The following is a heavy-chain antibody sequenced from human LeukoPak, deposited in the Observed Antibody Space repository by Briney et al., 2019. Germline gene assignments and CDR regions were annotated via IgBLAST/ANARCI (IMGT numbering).Heavy chain of an antibody. V-gene: IGHV3-30*04. CDR1: GFTFSSYA. CDR2: ISYGGSNK. Sequence: GGSLRLSCAASGFTFSSYAMHWVRQAPGKGLEWVAVISYGGSNKYYADSVKGRFTISRDNSKNTLYLQMNSLRAEDTAVYYCARAAMTTVTTDYFDYWGQGTLVTVSS. D-gene: IGHD4-17*01. J-gene: IGHJ4*02. CDR3: ARAAMTTVTTDYFDY.